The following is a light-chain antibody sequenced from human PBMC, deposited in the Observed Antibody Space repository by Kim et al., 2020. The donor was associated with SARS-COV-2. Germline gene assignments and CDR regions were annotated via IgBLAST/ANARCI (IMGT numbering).Light chain of an antibody. J-gene: IGKJ2*01. V-gene: IGKV3-15*01. CDR1: QTIGSN. CDR3: QQYGDWPYV. Sequence: SLSPGESAPLSCRTSQTIGSNLAWYQQKPGQAPRLLIYGASTRATGISGRFSGSGSGTDFTLTISSLQSEDLAVYYCQQYGDWPYVFGQGTKLEI. CDR2: GAS.